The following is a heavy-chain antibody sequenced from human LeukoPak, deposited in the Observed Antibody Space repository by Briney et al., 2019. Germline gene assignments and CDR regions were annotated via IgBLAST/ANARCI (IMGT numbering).Heavy chain of an antibody. J-gene: IGHJ4*02. D-gene: IGHD6-13*01. Sequence: GRSLRLSCAASGFTFDDYAMHWVRQAPGKGLEWVSGICWNSGSIGYADSVKGRFTISRDNAKNSLYLQMNSLRAEDTALYYCAGSWYFDYWGQGTLVTVSS. CDR3: AGSWYFDY. V-gene: IGHV3-9*01. CDR1: GFTFDDYA. CDR2: ICWNSGSI.